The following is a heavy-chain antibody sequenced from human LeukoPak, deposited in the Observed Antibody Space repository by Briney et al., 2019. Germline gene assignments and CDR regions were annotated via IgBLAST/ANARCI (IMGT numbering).Heavy chain of an antibody. CDR1: GFTFSSYS. V-gene: IGHV3-21*01. Sequence: GGSLRLSCAASGFTFSSYSMNWVRQAPGKGLEWVSSISSSSSYIYYADSVKGRFTISRDNAKNSLYLQMNSLRAEDTAVYYCARSYYDSSGYYVKDDAFDIWGQGTMVTASS. CDR2: ISSSSSYI. CDR3: ARSYYDSSGYYVKDDAFDI. D-gene: IGHD3-22*01. J-gene: IGHJ3*02.